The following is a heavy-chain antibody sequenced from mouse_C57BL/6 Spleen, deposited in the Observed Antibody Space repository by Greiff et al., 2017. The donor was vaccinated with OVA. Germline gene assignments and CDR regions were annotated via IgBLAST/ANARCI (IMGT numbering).Heavy chain of an antibody. J-gene: IGHJ4*01. D-gene: IGHD1-1*01. V-gene: IGHV1-64*01. Sequence: VQLQQPGAELVKPGASVKLSCKASGYTFTSYWMHWVKQRPGQGLEWIGMIHPNSGSTNYNEKFKSKATLTVDKSSSTAYMQLSSLTSEDSAVYYCAWTVDYSGYAMDYWGQGTSVTVSS. CDR1: GYTFTSYW. CDR3: AWTVDYSGYAMDY. CDR2: IHPNSGST.